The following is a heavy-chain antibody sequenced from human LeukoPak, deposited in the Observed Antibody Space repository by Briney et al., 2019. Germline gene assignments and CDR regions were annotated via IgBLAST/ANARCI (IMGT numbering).Heavy chain of an antibody. CDR2: ISFDGSIE. CDR1: GFTFSSYA. D-gene: IGHD6-19*01. Sequence: SGGSLRLSCAASGFTFSSYAMHWVRQTPGKGLEWVALISFDGSIEYYVDSVKGRFTISRDNSKNTLFLQMNSLRPEDTAVYYCAKDSDIAVAGSDDALDVWGQGTMVTVSS. CDR3: AKDSDIAVAGSDDALDV. V-gene: IGHV3-30*04. J-gene: IGHJ3*01.